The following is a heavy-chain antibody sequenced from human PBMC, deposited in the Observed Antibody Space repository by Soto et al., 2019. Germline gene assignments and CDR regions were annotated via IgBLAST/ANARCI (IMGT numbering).Heavy chain of an antibody. D-gene: IGHD3-10*01. CDR1: GFMFSNHG. CDR2: IWYDGSNK. CDR3: ARAKWHDGSGRVREFDY. Sequence: PGGSLILSCAASGFMFSNHGMHWVRQAPGKGLEWVAVIWYDGSNKYYADSVQGRFAISRDNSKNTMYLQMNSLRVEDTAVYYCARAKWHDGSGRVREFDYWGQGALVTVSS. V-gene: IGHV3-33*01. J-gene: IGHJ4*02.